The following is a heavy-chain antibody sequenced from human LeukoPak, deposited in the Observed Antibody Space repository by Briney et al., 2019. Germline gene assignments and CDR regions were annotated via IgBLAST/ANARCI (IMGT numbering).Heavy chain of an antibody. V-gene: IGHV1-2*02. Sequence: GASVKVSCKASGYTFTDYYIHWVRQAPGQGLEWMGWIIPNSGDTNYAQKFQGRVTMTRDTSISTAYMELTSLRYDDAAMYYCARSACSRTTCPDYWGQGTLVTISS. D-gene: IGHD2-2*01. CDR1: GYTFTDYY. CDR2: IIPNSGDT. J-gene: IGHJ4*02. CDR3: ARSACSRTTCPDY.